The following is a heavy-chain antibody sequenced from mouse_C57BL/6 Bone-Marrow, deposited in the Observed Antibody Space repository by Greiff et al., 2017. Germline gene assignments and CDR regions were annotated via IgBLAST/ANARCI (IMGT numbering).Heavy chain of an antibody. D-gene: IGHD1-1*01. V-gene: IGHV1-61*01. CDR2: IYPSDNET. CDR1: GYTFTSYW. Sequence: QVQLQQPGAELVRPGSSVKLSCKASGYTFTSYWMDWVKQRPGQGLEWIGNIYPSDNETHYNQKFKDKATLTVDKSSSTAYMQLSSLTSEDSAVYYCARFIKEYWGQVTLVTVSA. J-gene: IGHJ3*01. CDR3: ARFIKEY.